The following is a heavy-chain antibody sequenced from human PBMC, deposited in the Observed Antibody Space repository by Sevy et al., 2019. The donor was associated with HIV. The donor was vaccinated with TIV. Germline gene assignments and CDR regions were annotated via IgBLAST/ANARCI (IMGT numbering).Heavy chain of an antibody. CDR2: IYYNGRT. Sequence: SETLSLTCTVFGDSISGYYWSWIRQSPGKGLQWIGYIYYNGRTNYDPSLKSRVTISTDTSKNRFSLKLSSVTAADTAIYYCARAAANYYYAMDVWGQGTTVTVSS. J-gene: IGHJ6*02. CDR3: ARAAANYYYAMDV. V-gene: IGHV4-59*01. CDR1: GDSISGYY.